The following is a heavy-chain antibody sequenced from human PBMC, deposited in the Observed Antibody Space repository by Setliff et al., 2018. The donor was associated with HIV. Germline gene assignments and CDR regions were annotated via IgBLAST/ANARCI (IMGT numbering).Heavy chain of an antibody. CDR2: IYHTGSS. V-gene: IGHV4-38-2*01. J-gene: IGHJ4*02. CDR3: ARSIVPVASGYYYFEY. CDR1: GFSISSRYY. Sequence: PSETLSLTCDVSGFSISSRYYWGWIRQSPGKGLEWIGNIYHTGSSYYNPSLKSRVTISVDTSKNQFSLRLSSVAAGDTAVYYCARSIVPVASGYYYFEYWGQGTLVTVSS. D-gene: IGHD3-3*01.